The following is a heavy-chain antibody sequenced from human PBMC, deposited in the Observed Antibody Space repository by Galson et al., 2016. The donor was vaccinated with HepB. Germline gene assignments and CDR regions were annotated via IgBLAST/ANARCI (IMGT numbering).Heavy chain of an antibody. CDR2: FDPEDGET. D-gene: IGHD2/OR15-2a*01. CDR3: PTLSTDSLAYYFYGMDV. Sequence: SVKVSCKVSGHILTEISMHWVRQAPGKGLEWMGGFDPEDGETIDAQKFQGRVTMAEDISAGTAYMELSSLRSEDTAVYYCPTLSTDSLAYYFYGMDVRGQGTTVTVSS. J-gene: IGHJ6*02. V-gene: IGHV1-24*01. CDR1: GHILTEIS.